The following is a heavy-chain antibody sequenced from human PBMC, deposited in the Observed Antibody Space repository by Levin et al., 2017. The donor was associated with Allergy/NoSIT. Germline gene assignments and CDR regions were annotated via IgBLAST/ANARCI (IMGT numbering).Heavy chain of an antibody. CDR1: GYTFTSYA. D-gene: IGHD3-22*01. CDR2: INAGNGNT. Sequence: ASVKVSCKASGYTFTSYAMHWVRQAPGQRLEWMGWINAGNGNTKYSQKFQGRVTITRDTSASTAYMELSSLRSEDTAVYYCARASGGYYYPFDYWGQGTLVTVSS. V-gene: IGHV1-3*01. J-gene: IGHJ4*02. CDR3: ARASGGYYYPFDY.